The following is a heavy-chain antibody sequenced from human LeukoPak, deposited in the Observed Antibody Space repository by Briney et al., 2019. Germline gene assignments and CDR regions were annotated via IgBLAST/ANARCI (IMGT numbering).Heavy chain of an antibody. CDR3: ATIVYNHYFDY. CDR1: GYTFTDYY. V-gene: IGHV1-2*02. D-gene: IGHD5/OR15-5a*01. J-gene: IGHJ4*02. CDR2: INPNSGGT. Sequence: GASVKVSCKASGYTFTDYYLHWVRQAPGQGLEWMGWINPNSGGTNYAQTFQGRVTMTRDTSITTAYLELSRLRSDDTAVYYCATIVYNHYFDYWGPGTLVTVSS.